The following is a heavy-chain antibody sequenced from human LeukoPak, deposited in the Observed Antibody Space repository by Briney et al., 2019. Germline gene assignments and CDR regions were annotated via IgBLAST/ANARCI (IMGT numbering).Heavy chain of an antibody. D-gene: IGHD2-2*01. Sequence: ASVRVSCKASGYTFTGYYMHWVRQAPGQGLEWMGWINPNSGGTNYAQKFQGRVTMTRDTSISTAYMELSRLRSDDTAVYYCAREDIVVVPAAMLGYYYGMDVWGQGTTVTVSS. CDR2: INPNSGGT. J-gene: IGHJ6*02. CDR3: AREDIVVVPAAMLGYYYGMDV. V-gene: IGHV1-2*02. CDR1: GYTFTGYY.